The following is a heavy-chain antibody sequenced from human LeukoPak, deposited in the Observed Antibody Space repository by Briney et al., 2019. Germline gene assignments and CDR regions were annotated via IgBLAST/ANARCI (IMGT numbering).Heavy chain of an antibody. CDR3: AKGSGWYFDD. Sequence: GGSLRLSCAVSGFTFSSYGMHWVRQAPGEGLEWGAFIRYDGSNKDYADSVKGRFIISRDNSKNMLSLQMNSLRADDGAVYYCAKGSGWYFDDWGQGTLVTVSS. V-gene: IGHV3-30*02. D-gene: IGHD6-19*01. J-gene: IGHJ4*02. CDR1: GFTFSSYG. CDR2: IRYDGSNK.